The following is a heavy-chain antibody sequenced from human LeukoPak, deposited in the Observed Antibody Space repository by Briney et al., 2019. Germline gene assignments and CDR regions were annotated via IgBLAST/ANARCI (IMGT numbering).Heavy chain of an antibody. CDR2: ISGSGAST. CDR3: AKDVGKWESLHFFDY. D-gene: IGHD1-26*01. V-gene: IGHV3-23*01. CDR1: GFTFSTNA. J-gene: IGHJ4*02. Sequence: GGSLRLSCLTSGFTFSTNAMSWVRQAPGKGLEWITGISGSGASTYYADSVTGRFTISRDNSRNTLYLQMNSLRGDDTAVYYCAKDVGKWESLHFFDYWGQGTLVTVSS.